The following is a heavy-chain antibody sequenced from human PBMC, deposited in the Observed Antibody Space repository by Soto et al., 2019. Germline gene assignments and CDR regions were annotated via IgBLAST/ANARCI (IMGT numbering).Heavy chain of an antibody. V-gene: IGHV4-30-4*01. Sequence: QVQLQESGPGLVKPSQTLSLTCTVSGGSISSGDYYWSWIRQPPGKGLEWIGYIYYSGSTYYNPSLKSRVTISVDTSKNQFSLKLSSVTAADTAVYYCARASTRYDSSGYQDYWGQGTLVTVSS. J-gene: IGHJ4*02. D-gene: IGHD3-22*01. CDR2: IYYSGST. CDR1: GGSISSGDYY. CDR3: ARASTRYDSSGYQDY.